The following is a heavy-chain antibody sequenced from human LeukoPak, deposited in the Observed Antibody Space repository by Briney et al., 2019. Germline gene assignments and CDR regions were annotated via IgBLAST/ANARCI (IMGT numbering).Heavy chain of an antibody. D-gene: IGHD3-10*01. CDR1: GYTFTSYG. Sequence: ASVKVSCKASGYTFTSYGISWVRQAPGQGLEWMGWISAYNGNTNYAQKLQGRVTMTTDTSTSTAYMELRSLRSDDTAVYYCARQVEYYGSGKNDYWGQGTLVTVSS. J-gene: IGHJ4*02. V-gene: IGHV1-18*01. CDR3: ARQVEYYGSGKNDY. CDR2: ISAYNGNT.